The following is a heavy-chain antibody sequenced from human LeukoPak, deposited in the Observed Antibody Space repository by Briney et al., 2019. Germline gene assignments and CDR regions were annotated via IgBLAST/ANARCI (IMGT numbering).Heavy chain of an antibody. CDR1: GGSISSYY. D-gene: IGHD3-22*01. CDR2: IYYSGST. J-gene: IGHJ5*02. V-gene: IGHV4-59*01. Sequence: SETLSLTCSVSGGSISSYYWNWIRQPPGKGLEWIGYIYYSGSTHYNPSLKSRVTISVDTSKNQFSLKLSSVTAADTAVYYCARDSSGSFGFDPWGQGTQVTVSS. CDR3: ARDSSGSFGFDP.